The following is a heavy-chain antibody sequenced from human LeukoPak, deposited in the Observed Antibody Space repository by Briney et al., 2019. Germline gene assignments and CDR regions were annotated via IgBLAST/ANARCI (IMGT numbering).Heavy chain of an antibody. V-gene: IGHV4-61*02. J-gene: IGHJ6*02. Sequence: SQTLSLTCTVSGGSISSGSYYWSWIRQPAGTGLEWIGRIYTSGSTNYNPSLKSRVTISVDTSKNQFSLKLSSVTAADTAVYYCASGVRGVIPFYYYGMDVWGQGTTVTVSS. D-gene: IGHD3-10*01. CDR1: GGSISSGSYY. CDR3: ASGVRGVIPFYYYGMDV. CDR2: IYTSGST.